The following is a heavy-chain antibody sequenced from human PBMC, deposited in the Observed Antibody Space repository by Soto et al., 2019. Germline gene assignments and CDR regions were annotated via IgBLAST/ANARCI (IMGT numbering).Heavy chain of an antibody. CDR3: ARDRGEYTSSWFWYFSH. Sequence: SATLSLPFSISNESINRVNWNWVRQPAGKGPEWVGRLNIAGTINYNPSLKSRITMSMDTSKNQISLHLRSVTAADTAIYYCARDRGEYTSSWFWYFSHWGHGTLVTVSS. CDR2: LNIAGTI. J-gene: IGHJ2*01. V-gene: IGHV4-4*07. CDR1: NESINRVN. D-gene: IGHD6-13*01.